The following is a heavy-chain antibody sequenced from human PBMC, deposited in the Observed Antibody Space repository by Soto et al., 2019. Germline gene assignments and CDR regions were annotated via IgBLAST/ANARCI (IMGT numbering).Heavy chain of an antibody. D-gene: IGHD3-16*01. CDR2: INQDGSDK. Sequence: EVQLVESGGGLVQPGGSPRLSCAVSGFTFSNSWLSWVRQAPGKGLEWVANINQDGSDKYYVDSVKGRFTISRDNAKNSLYLQMNSLRAEDTAIYYCARVSPVMSPGYWGQGTLVTVSS. CDR1: GFTFSNSW. J-gene: IGHJ4*02. CDR3: ARVSPVMSPGY. V-gene: IGHV3-7*05.